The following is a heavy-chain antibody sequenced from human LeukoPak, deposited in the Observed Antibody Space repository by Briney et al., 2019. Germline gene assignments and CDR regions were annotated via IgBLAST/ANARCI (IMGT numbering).Heavy chain of an antibody. Sequence: ASVKVSCKASGYTFTSYDINWVRQATGQGLEWMGWMNPNSGNTGYAQKFQGRVTIIRNTSISTAYMELSSLRSEDTAVYYCARPSVGYDFWSGYLYYFDYWGQGTLATVSS. CDR3: ARPSVGYDFWSGYLYYFDY. D-gene: IGHD3-3*01. CDR1: GYTFTSYD. CDR2: MNPNSGNT. V-gene: IGHV1-8*03. J-gene: IGHJ4*02.